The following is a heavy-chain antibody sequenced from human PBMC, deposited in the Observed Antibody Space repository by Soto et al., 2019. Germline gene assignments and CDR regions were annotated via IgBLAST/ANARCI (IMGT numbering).Heavy chain of an antibody. CDR2: IHNSGST. D-gene: IGHD3-10*01. CDR1: GVSLSSAGNY. V-gene: IGHV4-31*03. CDR3: ARDLVIRGIGAFDS. Sequence: PSETLSLTCTVSGVSLSSAGNYWTWIRQHPGKGLEWIGDIHNSGSTHHNPSLESRVAMSIDTSNNQVSLRLSSVTAADTAVYYCARDLVIRGIGAFDSWGQGTLVTVSS. J-gene: IGHJ4*02.